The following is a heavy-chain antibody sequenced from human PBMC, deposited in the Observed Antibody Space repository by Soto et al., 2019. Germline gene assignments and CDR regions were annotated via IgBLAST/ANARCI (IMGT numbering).Heavy chain of an antibody. CDR1: GFTFSSYG. CDR3: AKDYYDTKAGFSVMWGPTFDY. D-gene: IGHD3-22*01. J-gene: IGHJ4*02. V-gene: IGHV3-30*18. Sequence: GGSLRLSCAASGFTFSSYGMHWVRQAPGKGLEWVAVISYDGSNKYYADSVKGRFTISRDNSKNTLYLQMNSLRAEDTAVYYCAKDYYDTKAGFSVMWGPTFDYWGQGTLVTVSS. CDR2: ISYDGSNK.